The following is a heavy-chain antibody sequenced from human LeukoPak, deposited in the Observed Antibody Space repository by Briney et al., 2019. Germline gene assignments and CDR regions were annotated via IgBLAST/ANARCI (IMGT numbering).Heavy chain of an antibody. Sequence: PGRSLRLSCAASGFTFSSYAMHWVRQAPGKGLEWVAVISYDGSNKYYADSVKGRFTISRDNSKNTLYLQMNSLRAEDTAVYYCARDGDRIYYYYYYMDVWGKGTTVTVSS. V-gene: IGHV3-30-3*01. CDR1: GFTFSSYA. CDR3: ARDGDRIYYYYYYMDV. J-gene: IGHJ6*03. CDR2: ISYDGSNK. D-gene: IGHD7-27*01.